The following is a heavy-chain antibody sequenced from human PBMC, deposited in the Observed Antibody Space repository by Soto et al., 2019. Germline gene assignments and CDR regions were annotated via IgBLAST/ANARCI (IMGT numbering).Heavy chain of an antibody. D-gene: IGHD3-9*01. CDR3: SRDDSDWFFN. CDR1: GVTFGASA. CDR2: IGSKGETYAT. J-gene: IGHJ4*02. V-gene: IGHV3-73*01. Sequence: GGSLRLSCAASGVTFGASALQGVRQASGKGLEWLGRIGSKGETYATAYAASVKGRFTISRDDSKNTAYLQMNSLESEDTAVYYCSRDDSDWFFNWGRGTLVTVSS.